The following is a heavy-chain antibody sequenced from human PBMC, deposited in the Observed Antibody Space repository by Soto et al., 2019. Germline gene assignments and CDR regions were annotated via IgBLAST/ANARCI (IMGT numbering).Heavy chain of an antibody. CDR2: ISSSSSTI. V-gene: IGHV3-48*01. Sequence: ESGGGLVQPGGSLRLSCAASGFTFSSYSMNWVRQAPGKGLEWVSYISSSSSTIYYADSVKGRFTISRDNAKNSLYLQMNSLRAEDTAVYYCAGDGVTGTDYYYYYMDVWGKGTTVTVSS. J-gene: IGHJ6*03. D-gene: IGHD1-1*01. CDR3: AGDGVTGTDYYYYYMDV. CDR1: GFTFSSYS.